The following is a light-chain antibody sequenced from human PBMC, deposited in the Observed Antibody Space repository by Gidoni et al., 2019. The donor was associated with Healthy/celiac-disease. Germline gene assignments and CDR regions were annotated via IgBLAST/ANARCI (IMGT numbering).Light chain of an antibody. CDR2: WAP. J-gene: IGKJ4*01. Sequence: DIVMTQSPDSLAVSLGERATINCKSSQSVLYSSNNKNYLAWYQQKPGQPPKLLIYWAPTRESGVPDRFSGSGSGTDFTLTISSLQAEDVAVYYCQQYYSTPFFGGGTKVEIK. CDR3: QQYYSTPF. CDR1: QSVLYSSNNKNY. V-gene: IGKV4-1*01.